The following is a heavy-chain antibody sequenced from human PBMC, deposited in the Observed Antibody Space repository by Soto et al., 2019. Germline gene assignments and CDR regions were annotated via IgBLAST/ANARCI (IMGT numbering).Heavy chain of an antibody. CDR1: GGTFSSYT. CDR2: IIPILGIA. D-gene: IGHD3-22*01. CDR3: ASRYDSSDY. V-gene: IGHV1-69*02. Sequence: QVQLVQSGAEVKKPGSSVKVSCKASGGTFSSYTISWVRQAPGQGLEWMGRIIPILGIANSAQKYQGRVTITADKSTRTAYMELSSLRAEDTAVYYCASRYDSSDYWGQGTLVTVAS. J-gene: IGHJ4*02.